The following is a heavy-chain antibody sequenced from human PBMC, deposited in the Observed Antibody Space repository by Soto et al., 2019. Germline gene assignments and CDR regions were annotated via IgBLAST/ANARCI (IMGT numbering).Heavy chain of an antibody. J-gene: IGHJ4*02. CDR2: IHSSGST. CDR3: GRRVRIAVAPFD. D-gene: IGHD6-19*01. V-gene: IGHV4-39*01. CDR1: GGSISSSSYF. Sequence: QLQLQESGPGLVKPSETLSLTCSASGGSISSSSYFWDWIRQPPGKGLEWIASIHSSGSTYYNPSHKSRVTISIDTSKNPFSLKLSSVTAADTAVYYCGRRVRIAVAPFDWGQGTLVTVSS.